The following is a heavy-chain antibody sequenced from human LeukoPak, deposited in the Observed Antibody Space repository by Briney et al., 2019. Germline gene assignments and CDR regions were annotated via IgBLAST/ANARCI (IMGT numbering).Heavy chain of an antibody. CDR2: ISSDGISL. J-gene: IGHJ4*02. Sequence: GGSLRLSCAAPGFTFSDYGMHWVRKSPGRRLERVARISSDGISLSYADSVKGRFTISRDDAKNTLYLQMNGLRADYPSIYYCARDREWELCDYWGQGALVSLSS. CDR3: ARDREWELCDY. CDR1: GFTFSDYG. V-gene: IGHV3-74*01. D-gene: IGHD1-26*01.